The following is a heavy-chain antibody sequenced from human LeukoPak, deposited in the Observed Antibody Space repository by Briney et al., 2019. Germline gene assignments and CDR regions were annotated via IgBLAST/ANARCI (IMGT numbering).Heavy chain of an antibody. D-gene: IGHD3-9*01. J-gene: IGHJ6*02. CDR2: INSDGSST. CDR3: ARDWASYDILTGHYYYYYGMDV. Sequence: GGSLRLSCAAPGFTFSSYWMHWVRQAPGKGLVWVSRINSDGSSTSYADSVKGRFTISRDNAKNTLYLQMNSLRAEDTAVYYCARDWASYDILTGHYYYYYGMDVWGQGTTVTVSS. V-gene: IGHV3-74*01. CDR1: GFTFSSYW.